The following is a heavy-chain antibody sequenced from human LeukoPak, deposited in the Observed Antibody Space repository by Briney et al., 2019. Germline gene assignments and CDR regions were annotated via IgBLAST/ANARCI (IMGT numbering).Heavy chain of an antibody. J-gene: IGHJ4*02. CDR3: AKDKGDCSGGSCYSGNYFDY. V-gene: IGHV3-43D*03. CDR2: ISWDGGST. Sequence: GGSLRLSCAASGFTFDDYAMHWVRQAPGEGLEWVALISWDGGSTYYADSVKGRFTISRDNSKNSLYLQMNSLRAEDTAVYYCAKDKGDCSGGSCYSGNYFDYWGQGTLVTVSS. D-gene: IGHD2-15*01. CDR1: GFTFDDYA.